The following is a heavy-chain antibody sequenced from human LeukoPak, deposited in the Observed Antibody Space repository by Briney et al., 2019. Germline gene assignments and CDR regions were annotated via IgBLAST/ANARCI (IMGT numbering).Heavy chain of an antibody. J-gene: IGHJ6*02. CDR2: INHSGST. V-gene: IGHV4-34*01. D-gene: IGHD3-3*01. CDR3: ARALYDFWSGYYTFRTSCGMDV. CDR1: GGSFSGYY. Sequence: SETLSLTCAVYGGSFSGYYWSWIRQPPGKGLEWIGEINHSGSTNYNPSLKSRVTISVDTSKNQFSLKLSSVTAADTAVYYCARALYDFWSGYYTFRTSCGMDVWGQGTTVTVSS.